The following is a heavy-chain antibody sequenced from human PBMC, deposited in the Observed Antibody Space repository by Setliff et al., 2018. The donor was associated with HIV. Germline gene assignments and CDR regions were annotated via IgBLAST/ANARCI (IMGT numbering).Heavy chain of an antibody. D-gene: IGHD2-2*02. V-gene: IGHV1-46*01. CDR1: GYTFTSYY. CDR3: ARDNTAFDI. Sequence: SVKVSCKASGYTFTSYYMHWVRQAPGQGREWMGMVYPSDGSTSYAQKFQGRVTMTRDTSTSTIYMELNSLTSEDTAVYYCARDNTAFDIWGQGTMVTVSS. J-gene: IGHJ3*02. CDR2: VYPSDGST.